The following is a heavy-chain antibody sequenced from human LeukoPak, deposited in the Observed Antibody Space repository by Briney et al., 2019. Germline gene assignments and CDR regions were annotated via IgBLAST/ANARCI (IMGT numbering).Heavy chain of an antibody. CDR2: INHSGST. CDR3: AGGRGYRRGFFDY. J-gene: IGHJ4*02. V-gene: IGHV4-34*01. D-gene: IGHD5-18*01. CDR1: GGSFSGYY. Sequence: PSETLSLTCAVYGGSFSGYYWSWIRQPPGKGLEWIGEINHSGSTNYNPSLKSRVTISVDTSKNQFSLKLSSVTAADTAVNYCAGGRGYRRGFFDYWGQGTLVTVSS.